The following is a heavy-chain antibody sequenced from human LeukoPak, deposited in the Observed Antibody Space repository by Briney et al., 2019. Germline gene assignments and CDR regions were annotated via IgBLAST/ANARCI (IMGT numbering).Heavy chain of an antibody. CDR3: ARETGDYGPLDY. V-gene: IGHV4-4*07. CDR2: INTSGST. Sequence: SETLSLTCIVSGGSISSYYWSWIRQPAGKGLEWIGRINTSGSTNYNPSLKSRVTMSVDTSKNQFSLKLSSVTAADTAVYYCARETGDYGPLDYWGQGTLVTVSS. D-gene: IGHD4-17*01. J-gene: IGHJ4*02. CDR1: GGSISSYY.